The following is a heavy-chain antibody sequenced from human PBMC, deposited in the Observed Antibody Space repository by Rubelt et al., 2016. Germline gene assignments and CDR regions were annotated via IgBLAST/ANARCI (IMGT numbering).Heavy chain of an antibody. CDR2: INHSGST. CDR1: GGSISSYY. J-gene: IGHJ4*02. V-gene: IGHV4-59*12. D-gene: IGHD6-13*01. Sequence: QVQLQESGPGLVKPSETLSLTCTVSGGSISSYYWSWIRQPPGKGLEWIGEINHSGSTNYNPSLKTRVTISVDTSKNQFSLKLSSVTAADTAVYYCARGLAAAVMYWGQGTLVTVSS. CDR3: ARGLAAAVMY.